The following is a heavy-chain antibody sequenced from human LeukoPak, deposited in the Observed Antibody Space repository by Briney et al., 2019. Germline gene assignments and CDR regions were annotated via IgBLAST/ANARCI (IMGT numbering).Heavy chain of an antibody. CDR2: ISWNSGSI. J-gene: IGHJ3*02. V-gene: IGHV3-9*01. Sequence: GGSLRLSCAASGFTFSSYGMHWVRQAPGKGLEWVSGISWNSGSIGYADSVKGRFTISRDNAKNSLYLQMNSLRAEDTALYYCAKDLGSGAPGAFDIWGQGTMVTVSS. CDR3: AKDLGSGAPGAFDI. CDR1: GFTFSSYG. D-gene: IGHD3-10*01.